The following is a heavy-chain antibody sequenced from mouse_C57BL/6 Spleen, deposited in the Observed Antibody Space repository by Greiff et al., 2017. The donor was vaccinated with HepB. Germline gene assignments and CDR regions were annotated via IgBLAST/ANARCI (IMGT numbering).Heavy chain of an antibody. J-gene: IGHJ2*01. CDR1: GYTFTDYY. CDR3: ARDSSGYDYFDY. V-gene: IGHV1-76*01. D-gene: IGHD3-2*02. Sequence: LVESGAELVRPGASVKLSCKASGYTFTDYYINWVKQRPGQGLEWIARIYPGSGNTYYNEKFKGKATLTAEKSSSTAYMQLSSLTSEDSAVYFCARDSSGYDYFDYWGQGTTLTVSS. CDR2: IYPGSGNT.